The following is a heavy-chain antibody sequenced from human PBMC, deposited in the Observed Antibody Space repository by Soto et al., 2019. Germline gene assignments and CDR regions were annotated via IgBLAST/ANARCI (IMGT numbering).Heavy chain of an antibody. J-gene: IGHJ3*02. CDR1: GFTFSSYG. CDR2: ISYDGSNK. D-gene: IGHD1-26*01. Sequence: QVQLVESGGGVVQPGRSLRLSCAASGFTFSSYGMHWVRQAPGKGLEWVAVISYDGSNKYYADSVKGRFTIPRDKSKNTLYLPMNSLIAEDTAVYYCAKAKGVGARFNRAFDIWGPGTMVTVSS. V-gene: IGHV3-30*18. CDR3: AKAKGVGARFNRAFDI.